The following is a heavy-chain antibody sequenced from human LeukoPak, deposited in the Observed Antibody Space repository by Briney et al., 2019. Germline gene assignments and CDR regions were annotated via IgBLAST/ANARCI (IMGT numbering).Heavy chain of an antibody. Sequence: PGGSLRLSCAASGFTFSSYSMNWVRQAPGKGLEWVSYISSSSSTIYYADSVKGRFTISRDNAKNSLYLQMNSLRAEDTAVYYCARSMRGGSSWYIQGDAFDIWGQGTMVTVSS. CDR1: GFTFSSYS. V-gene: IGHV3-48*01. CDR2: ISSSSSTI. CDR3: ARSMRGGSSWYIQGDAFDI. D-gene: IGHD6-13*01. J-gene: IGHJ3*02.